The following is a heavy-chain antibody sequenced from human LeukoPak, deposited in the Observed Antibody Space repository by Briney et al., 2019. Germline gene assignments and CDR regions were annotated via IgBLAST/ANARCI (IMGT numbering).Heavy chain of an antibody. V-gene: IGHV3-15*01. CDR2: IKSKVDGGTV. CDR3: IADVPGVTTDWGFDY. Sequence: GGSLRLSCAASGFTFSGAWMTWVRQTPGKGLERVGRIKSKVDGGTVDYAAPVKGRFTISRDDSTNMFYLHMNGLKTEDTAVYYCIADVPGVTTDWGFDYCGQGALVTVSS. D-gene: IGHD3-3*01. J-gene: IGHJ4*02. CDR1: GFTFSGAW.